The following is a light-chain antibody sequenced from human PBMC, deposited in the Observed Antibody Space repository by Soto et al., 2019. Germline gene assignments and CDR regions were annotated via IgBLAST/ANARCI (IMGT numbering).Light chain of an antibody. CDR2: QAS. V-gene: IGKV1-5*03. CDR3: QQYNTYST. J-gene: IGKJ1*01. Sequence: DIQMTQSPSTLSASVGDRVNITCRASQSIGDWLAWYQQKPGKAPKVLIYQASSLKSGVPSRFSGSRSGTEFTITISSLQPDDFATYYCQQYNTYSTFGQGTKVE. CDR1: QSIGDW.